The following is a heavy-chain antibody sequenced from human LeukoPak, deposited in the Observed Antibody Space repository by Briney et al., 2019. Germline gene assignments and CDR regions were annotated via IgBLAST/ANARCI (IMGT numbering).Heavy chain of an antibody. Sequence: GGSLRLSCAASGFTLSSNYMSWVRQAPGKGLEWVSVIYSGGSTYYADSVKGRFTISRDNSKNTLYLQMNSLRAEDTAVYYCARHVPPGYGDYDWFDPWGQGTLVTVSS. D-gene: IGHD4-17*01. CDR3: ARHVPPGYGDYDWFDP. CDR2: IYSGGST. CDR1: GFTLSSNY. J-gene: IGHJ5*02. V-gene: IGHV3-53*01.